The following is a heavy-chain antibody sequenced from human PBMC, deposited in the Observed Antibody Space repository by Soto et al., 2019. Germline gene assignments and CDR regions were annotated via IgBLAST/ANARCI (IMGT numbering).Heavy chain of an antibody. CDR1: GGSISNNDW. J-gene: IGHJ6*03. CDR3: ARVYYYGSGSYFHYYDMDV. D-gene: IGHD3-10*01. V-gene: IGHV4-4*02. CDR2: IHHSGSS. Sequence: SQMLSVTCGVAGGSISNNDWWRWVQQPPGKGLEWIGEIHHSGSSNYNPSLKSRVTISVDKSKNQFSLKLSSVTAADTAVYYCARVYYYGSGSYFHYYDMDVWGKGTTVTVSS.